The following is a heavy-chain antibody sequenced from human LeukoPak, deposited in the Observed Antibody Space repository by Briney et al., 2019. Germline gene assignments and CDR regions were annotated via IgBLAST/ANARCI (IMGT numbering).Heavy chain of an antibody. D-gene: IGHD3-22*01. Sequence: SETLSLTCTVSGGSISSGYYWGWIRQPPGKGLEWIGSIYYSGSTYYNPSLKSRVTISVDTSKNQLSLKLSSVTAADTAVYYCAREGYYYDSSGYYPGSYFDYWGQGTLVTVSS. J-gene: IGHJ4*02. V-gene: IGHV4-39*07. CDR1: GGSISSGYY. CDR2: IYYSGST. CDR3: AREGYYYDSSGYYPGSYFDY.